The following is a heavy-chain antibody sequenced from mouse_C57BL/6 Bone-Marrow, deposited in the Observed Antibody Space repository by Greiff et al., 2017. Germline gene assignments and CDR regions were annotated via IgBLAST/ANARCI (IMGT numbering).Heavy chain of an antibody. Sequence: VQLQQPGAELVRPGASVKLSCTASGFNIKDYYMHWVKQRPEQGLEWIGRIDPEDGGTEYAPKFQGKATMTADTSSNTAYLQLSSLTSEDTAVYYCTTGVTRYFDVWGTGTTVTVSS. CDR3: TTGVTRYFDV. CDR1: GFNIKDYY. CDR2: IDPEDGGT. D-gene: IGHD2-5*01. J-gene: IGHJ1*03. V-gene: IGHV14-1*01.